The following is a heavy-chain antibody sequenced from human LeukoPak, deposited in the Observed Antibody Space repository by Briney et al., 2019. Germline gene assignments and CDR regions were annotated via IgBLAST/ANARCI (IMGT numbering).Heavy chain of an antibody. Sequence: GGSLRLSCAASGFAFSSNWMHWVRQTPGKGLVWVSRINSGGSGTSYAASVEGRFTISRDNAKNTLYLQMNSLRVEDTAVYYCATSLGPLTEYWGQGTTVTVSS. V-gene: IGHV3-74*01. CDR2: INSGGSGT. J-gene: IGHJ6*02. CDR1: GFAFSSNW. CDR3: ATSLGPLTEY. D-gene: IGHD2-21*02.